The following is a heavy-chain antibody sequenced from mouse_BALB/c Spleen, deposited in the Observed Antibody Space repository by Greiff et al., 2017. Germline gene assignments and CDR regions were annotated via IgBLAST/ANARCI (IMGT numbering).Heavy chain of an antibody. CDR3: ARSGEMITTGYYAMDY. D-gene: IGHD2-4*01. J-gene: IGHJ4*01. V-gene: IGHV1-82*01. CDR1: GYAFSSSW. Sequence: QVQLQQSGPELVKPGASVKISCKASGYAFSSSWMNWVKQRPGQGLEWIGRIYPGDGDTNYNGKFKGKATLTADKSSSTAYMQLSSLTSVDSAVYFCARSGEMITTGYYAMDYWGQGTSVTVSS. CDR2: IYPGDGDT.